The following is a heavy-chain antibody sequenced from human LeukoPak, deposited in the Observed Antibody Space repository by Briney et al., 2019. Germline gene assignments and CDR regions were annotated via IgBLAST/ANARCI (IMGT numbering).Heavy chain of an antibody. D-gene: IGHD5-12*01. CDR2: IYYSGST. Sequence: SETLSLTCTVSGGSISSYYWSWIRQPPGKGLEWIGYIYYSGSTNYNPSLKSRVTISVDTSKNQFSLKLSSVTAADTAVYYCARPRYSGYSYYFDYWGQGTLVTVSS. V-gene: IGHV4-59*01. CDR3: ARPRYSGYSYYFDY. CDR1: GGSISSYY. J-gene: IGHJ4*02.